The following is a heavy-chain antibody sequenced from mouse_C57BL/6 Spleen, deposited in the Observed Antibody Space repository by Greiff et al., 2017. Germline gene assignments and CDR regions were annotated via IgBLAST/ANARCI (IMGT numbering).Heavy chain of an antibody. CDR2: IWSGGST. CDR3: AGDYYGSSYDWYFDV. J-gene: IGHJ1*03. Sequence: VQLVESGPGLVQPSQSLSITCTVSGFSLTSYGVHWVRQSPGKGLEWLGVIWSGGSTDYNAAFISRLSISKDNSKSQVFFKMNSLQADDTAIYYCAGDYYGSSYDWYFDVWGTGTTVTVSS. D-gene: IGHD1-1*01. CDR1: GFSLTSYG. V-gene: IGHV2-2*01.